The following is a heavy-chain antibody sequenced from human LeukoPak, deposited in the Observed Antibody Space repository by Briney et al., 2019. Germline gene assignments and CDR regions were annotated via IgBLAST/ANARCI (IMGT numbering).Heavy chain of an antibody. CDR2: ISGSGGST. CDR3: AKENSIFGVVIIWKSFGSFDY. J-gene: IGHJ4*02. V-gene: IGHV3-23*01. Sequence: PGGSLRLSCAASGFTFSSYAMSWVRQAPGKGLEWVSAISGSGGSTYYAGSVKGRFTISRDNSKNTLYLQMNSLRAEDTAVYYCAKENSIFGVVIIWKSFGSFDYWGQGTLVTVSS. CDR1: GFTFSSYA. D-gene: IGHD3-3*01.